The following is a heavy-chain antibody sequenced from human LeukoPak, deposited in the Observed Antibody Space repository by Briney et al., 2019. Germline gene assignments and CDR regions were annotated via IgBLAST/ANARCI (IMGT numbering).Heavy chain of an antibody. CDR1: GGSISSSSYY. J-gene: IGHJ5*02. CDR3: ARDTPIYGDYSGGWFDP. D-gene: IGHD4-17*01. Sequence: SETLSLTCTVSGGSISSSSYYWGWIRQPPGKGLEWIGSIYYSGSTYYNPSLKSRVTISVDTSKNQFSLKLSSVTAADTAVYYCARDTPIYGDYSGGWFDPWGQGTLVTVSS. V-gene: IGHV4-39*02. CDR2: IYYSGST.